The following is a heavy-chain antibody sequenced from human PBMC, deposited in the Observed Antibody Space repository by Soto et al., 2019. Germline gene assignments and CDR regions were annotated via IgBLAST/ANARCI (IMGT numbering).Heavy chain of an antibody. V-gene: IGHV4-4*02. D-gene: IGHD3-16*01. Sequence: SETLSLTCTVYGDSITNNHWWSWVRQPPGKGPELIGEIYHTGIANYNPSLESRVAFSADKSKNRFSLSLTSVTAADTAVYYCVSKLGPYYYGLDVWGQGTTVTVSS. J-gene: IGHJ6*02. CDR2: IYHTGIA. CDR3: VSKLGPYYYGLDV. CDR1: GDSITNNHW.